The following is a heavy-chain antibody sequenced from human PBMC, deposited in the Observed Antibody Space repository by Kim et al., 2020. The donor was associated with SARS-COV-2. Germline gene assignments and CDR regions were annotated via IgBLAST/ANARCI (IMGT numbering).Heavy chain of an antibody. CDR3: ARSTGDFDY. D-gene: IGHD7-27*01. J-gene: IGHJ4*02. Sequence: GSNKYYADAVKGRFTISRDNSKNTLYLRMNSLRAEDTAVYYCARSTGDFDYWGQGTLVTVSS. CDR2: GSNK. V-gene: IGHV3-30*03.